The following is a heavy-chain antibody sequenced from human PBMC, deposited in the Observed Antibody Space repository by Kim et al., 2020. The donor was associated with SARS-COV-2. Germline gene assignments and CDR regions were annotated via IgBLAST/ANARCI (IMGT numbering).Heavy chain of an antibody. V-gene: IGHV1-24*01. J-gene: IGHJ5*02. CDR2: FDPEDGET. CDR1: GYTLTELS. CDR3: ATLTTRITMVRGSRTVVNWVDP. Sequence: ASVKVSCKVSGYTLTELSMHWVRQAPGKGLEWMGGFDPEDGETIYAQKFQGRVTMTEDTSTDTAYMELSSLRSEDTAVYYCATLTTRITMVRGSRTVVNWVDPWGQGNLVTVSS. D-gene: IGHD3-10*01.